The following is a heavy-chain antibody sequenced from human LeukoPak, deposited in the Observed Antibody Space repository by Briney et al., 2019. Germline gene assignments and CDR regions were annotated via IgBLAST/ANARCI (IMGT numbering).Heavy chain of an antibody. D-gene: IGHD1-26*01. CDR2: INHSGST. J-gene: IGHJ4*02. Sequence: SETLSLTCAVYGGSFSGYYWSWIRQPPGKGLEWIGEINHSGSTNYNPSLKSRVTISVDTSKNQFSLKLSSVTAADTAVYYCARIVGARRLIDYWGQGTLVTVPS. CDR3: ARIVGARRLIDY. V-gene: IGHV4-34*01. CDR1: GGSFSGYY.